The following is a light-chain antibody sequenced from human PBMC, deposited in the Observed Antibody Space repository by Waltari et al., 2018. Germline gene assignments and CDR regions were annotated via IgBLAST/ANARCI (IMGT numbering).Light chain of an antibody. Sequence: DIVMTQSPDSLAVSLGERATINCKSXXSLFARSVDMNFLAWYQQKPGHSPKLLIHWASTRESGVPDRFSGSGSGTDFTLTISTLQGEDVAVYFCRQYYSTPPTFGQGTKVDIK. CDR3: RQYYSTPPT. V-gene: IGKV4-1*01. J-gene: IGKJ1*01. CDR1: XSLFARSVDMNF. CDR2: WAS.